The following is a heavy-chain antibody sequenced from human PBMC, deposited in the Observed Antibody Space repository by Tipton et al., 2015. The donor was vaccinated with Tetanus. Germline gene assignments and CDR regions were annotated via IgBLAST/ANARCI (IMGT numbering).Heavy chain of an antibody. V-gene: IGHV4-34*01. D-gene: IGHD1-14*01. CDR3: ARGNRPPGRMDV. CDR2: INHSGST. J-gene: IGHJ6*02. Sequence: AGLVKPSETLSLTRAVYGGSFSGYYWSWIRQPPGKGLEWIGEINHSGSTNYNPSLKSRVTISVDTSKNQFSLKPSSVTAADTAVYYCARGNRPPGRMDVWGQGTTVTVSS. CDR1: GGSFSGYY.